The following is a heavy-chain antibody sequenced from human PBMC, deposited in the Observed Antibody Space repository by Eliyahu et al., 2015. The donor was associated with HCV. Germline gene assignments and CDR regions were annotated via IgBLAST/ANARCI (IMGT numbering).Heavy chain of an antibody. J-gene: IGHJ6*02. CDR1: GGTFSRSI. CDR3: AIRGESSGIDPNYFHYFGMDV. CDR2: IIPIVGRV. Sequence: QVQLVQSGAEVKKPGSSVRVSCEASGGTFSRSIISWVRQAPGQGLEWMGRIIPIVGRVNHAQNMEGRVRITADTSTGTAYMELSSLTSEDTAIYYCAIRGESSGIDPNYFHYFGMDVWGQGTTVTVSS. D-gene: IGHD6-19*01. V-gene: IGHV1-69*02.